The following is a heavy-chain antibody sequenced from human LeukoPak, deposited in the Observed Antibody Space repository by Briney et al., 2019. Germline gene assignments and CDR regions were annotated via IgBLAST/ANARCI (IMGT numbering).Heavy chain of an antibody. Sequence: ASVKVSCKASGGTFSSYAFSWVRQAPGQGLEWMGGIIPIFDATNYAQKFQGRVTITTGESTSTAYMELSSLRSEDTAVYYCARDLKYSSAPDVDKTFDPWGQGTLVTVSS. CDR1: GGTFSSYA. V-gene: IGHV1-69*05. D-gene: IGHD6-25*01. CDR2: IIPIFDAT. J-gene: IGHJ5*02. CDR3: ARDLKYSSAPDVDKTFDP.